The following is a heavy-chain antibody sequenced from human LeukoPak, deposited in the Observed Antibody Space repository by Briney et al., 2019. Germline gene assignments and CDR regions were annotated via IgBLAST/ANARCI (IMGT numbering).Heavy chain of an antibody. D-gene: IGHD6-13*01. CDR3: ARKEGVIAAAGTLYYYYYYYMDV. V-gene: IGHV4-34*01. CDR1: GGSFSGYY. J-gene: IGHJ6*03. Sequence: SETLSLTCAVYGGSFSGYYWSWIRQPPGKGLEWIGEINHSGGTNYNPSLKSRVTISVDTSKNQFSLKLSSVTAADTAVYYCARKEGVIAAAGTLYYYYYYYMDVWGKGTTVTVSS. CDR2: INHSGGT.